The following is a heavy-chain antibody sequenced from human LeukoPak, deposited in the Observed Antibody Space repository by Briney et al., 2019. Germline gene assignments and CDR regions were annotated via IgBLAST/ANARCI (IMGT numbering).Heavy chain of an antibody. V-gene: IGHV1-2*02. CDR2: INPNSGDT. D-gene: IGHD3-22*01. CDR3: ASQGDYYDSSGYQSYFDY. J-gene: IGHJ4*02. CDR1: GYTFTGYY. Sequence: ASTKVSCKASGYTFTGYYLHWVRQAPGQGLEWMGWINPNSGDTNYAQRFQGRVTMTRDTSINTAYMELSRLRSDDTAVYYCASQGDYYDSSGYQSYFDYWGQGTLVTVSS.